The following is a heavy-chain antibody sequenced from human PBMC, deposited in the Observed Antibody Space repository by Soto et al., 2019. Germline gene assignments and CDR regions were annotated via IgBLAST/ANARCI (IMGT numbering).Heavy chain of an antibody. CDR3: AKVSSRERGYSYGASDY. Sequence: GGSLRLSCAASGFIFYNYAMTWVRHAPGKWLEWVSSINDVGGSTYYADSVKGRFTISRDSSRNTLFLQMNSLRAEDTAIYYCAKVSSRERGYSYGASDYWGQGIMVTVSS. CDR2: INDVGGST. CDR1: GFIFYNYA. J-gene: IGHJ4*02. D-gene: IGHD5-18*01. V-gene: IGHV3-23*01.